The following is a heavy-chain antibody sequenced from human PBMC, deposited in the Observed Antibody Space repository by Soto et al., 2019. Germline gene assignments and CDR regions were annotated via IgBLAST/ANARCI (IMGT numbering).Heavy chain of an antibody. CDR1: GGTFSSYA. Sequence: ASVKVSCKASGGTFSSYAISWVRQAPGQGLEWMGGIIPIFGTANYANKFQGRVTITADESTSTAYMELSSLRSQDTAVYYCARDFYSGSYSVDDAFDXWGQGTMVTVS. CDR3: ARDFYSGSYSVDDAFDX. V-gene: IGHV1-69*13. D-gene: IGHD1-26*01. CDR2: IIPIFGTA. J-gene: IGHJ3*02.